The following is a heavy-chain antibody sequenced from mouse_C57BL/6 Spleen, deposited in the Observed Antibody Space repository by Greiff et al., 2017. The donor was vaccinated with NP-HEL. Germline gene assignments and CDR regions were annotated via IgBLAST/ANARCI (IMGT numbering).Heavy chain of an antibody. J-gene: IGHJ3*01. CDR1: GYTFTTYP. Sequence: VKLVESGAELVKPGASVKMSCKASGYTFTTYPIEWMKQNHGKSLEWIGNFHPYNDDTKYNEKFKGKATLTVEKSSSTVYLELSRLTSDYSAVYYRGRGIYDGYYSFAYWGQGTLVTVSA. CDR3: GRGIYDGYYSFAY. CDR2: FHPYNDDT. D-gene: IGHD2-3*01. V-gene: IGHV1-47*01.